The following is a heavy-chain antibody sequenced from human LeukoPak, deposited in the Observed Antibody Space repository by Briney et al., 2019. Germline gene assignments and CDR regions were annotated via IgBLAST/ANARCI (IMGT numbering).Heavy chain of an antibody. CDR2: INHSGST. V-gene: IGHV4-34*01. CDR1: GGSFSGYY. D-gene: IGHD3-22*01. J-gene: IGHJ6*03. Sequence: SETLSLTCAVYGGSFSGYYWSWLRQPPGKGLEWIGEINHSGSTNYNPSLKSRVTISVDTSKNQFSLKLSSVTAADTAVYYCARVYYYDSSGYYRNYYYYMDVWGKGTTVTVSS. CDR3: ARVYYYDSSGYYRNYYYYMDV.